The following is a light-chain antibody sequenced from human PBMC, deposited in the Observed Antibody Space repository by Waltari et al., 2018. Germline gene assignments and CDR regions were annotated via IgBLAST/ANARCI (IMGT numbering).Light chain of an antibody. CDR1: QSLLHSNGYNY. CDR3: MQALQTPPT. V-gene: IGKV2-28*01. CDR2: LGS. Sequence: DIVMIQSPLSLPVTPGEPASIPCRSSQSLLHSNGYNYLDWYLQKPGQSPQLLIYLGSNRASGVPDRFSGSGSGTDFTLKISRVEAEDVGVYYCMQALQTPPTFGQGTRLEIK. J-gene: IGKJ5*01.